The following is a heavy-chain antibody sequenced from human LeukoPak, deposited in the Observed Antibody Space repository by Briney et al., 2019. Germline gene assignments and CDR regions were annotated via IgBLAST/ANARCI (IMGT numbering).Heavy chain of an antibody. CDR2: IHYSGST. CDR3: ARVRYGSGSYYNAMDV. V-gene: IGHV4-59*01. Sequence: LETLSLTCTVSGGSISSYYWSWIRQPPGKGLEWIGYIHYSGSTNYDPSLKSRVTISVDTSKNQFSLKLSSVTAADTAVYHCARVRYGSGSYYNAMDVWGQGTTVTVSS. D-gene: IGHD3-10*01. J-gene: IGHJ6*02. CDR1: GGSISSYY.